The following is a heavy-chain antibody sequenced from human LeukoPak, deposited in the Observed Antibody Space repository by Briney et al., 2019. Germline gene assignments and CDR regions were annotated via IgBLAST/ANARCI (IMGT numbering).Heavy chain of an antibody. CDR1: GYTFTSYY. D-gene: IGHD5-24*01. Sequence: ASVKVSCKASGYTFTSYYMHWVRQAPGQGLEWMGWINPNSGGTNYAQKFQGRVTMTRDTSTSTAYMQLSWLRSDDTAVYYCASRMLATIIEYWGQGTLVTVS. CDR3: ASRMLATIIEY. J-gene: IGHJ4*02. CDR2: INPNSGGT. V-gene: IGHV1-2*02.